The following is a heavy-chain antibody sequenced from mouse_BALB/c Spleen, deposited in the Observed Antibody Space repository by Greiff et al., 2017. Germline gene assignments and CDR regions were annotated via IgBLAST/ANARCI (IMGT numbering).Heavy chain of an antibody. CDR1: GFSLTSYG. V-gene: IGHV2-9*02. J-gene: IGHJ4*01. CDR3: ARGLSTMITTGAMDY. Sequence: VMLVESGPGLVAPSQSLSITCTDSGFSLTSYGVHWVRQPPGKGLEWLGVIWAGGSTNYNSALMSRLSISKDNSKSQVFLKMNSLQTDDTAMYYCARGLSTMITTGAMDYWGQGTSVTVSS. D-gene: IGHD2-4*01. CDR2: IWAGGST.